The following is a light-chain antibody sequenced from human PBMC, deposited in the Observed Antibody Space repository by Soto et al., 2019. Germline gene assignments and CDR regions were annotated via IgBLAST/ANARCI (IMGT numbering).Light chain of an antibody. Sequence: MTQSPATLSVSPGERATLSCRASQSISSWLAWYQQKPGKAPKLLIYGASSLESGVPSRFSGSGSVTEFSLTIDSLQPDDFATYYCQQYSSSSPTFGQGTKLEIK. V-gene: IGKV1-5*01. CDR2: GAS. J-gene: IGKJ2*01. CDR1: QSISSW. CDR3: QQYSSSSPT.